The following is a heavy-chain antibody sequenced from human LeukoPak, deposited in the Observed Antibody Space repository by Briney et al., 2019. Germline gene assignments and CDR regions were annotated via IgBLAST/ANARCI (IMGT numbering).Heavy chain of an antibody. Sequence: ASVKVSCKASGYTFTSYDINWVRQATGQGLEWMGWMNPNSGNTGYAQKFQGRVTMTRNTSISTAYMELSSLRSEDTVVYYCARGLSLRYYYYYMDVWGKGTTVTVSS. CDR3: ARGLSLRYYYYYMDV. D-gene: IGHD2/OR15-2a*01. J-gene: IGHJ6*03. CDR1: GYTFTSYD. V-gene: IGHV1-8*01. CDR2: MNPNSGNT.